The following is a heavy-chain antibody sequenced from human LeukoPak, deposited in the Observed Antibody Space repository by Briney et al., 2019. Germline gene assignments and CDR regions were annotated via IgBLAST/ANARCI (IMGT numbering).Heavy chain of an antibody. J-gene: IGHJ4*02. CDR1: GGSLNAYY. Sequence: SETLSLTCDVHGGSLNAYYWTWIRQSPGRGLEWIGEIDHNGYTSYNPSLKSRVTISVDTSKKQFFLKLTSMTAADTAVYYCARDRASTYDWGQGILSPSPQ. V-gene: IGHV4-34*01. CDR2: IDHNGYT. D-gene: IGHD5-18*01. CDR3: ARDRASTYD.